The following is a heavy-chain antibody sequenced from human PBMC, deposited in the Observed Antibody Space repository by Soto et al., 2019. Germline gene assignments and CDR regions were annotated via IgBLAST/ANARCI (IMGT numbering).Heavy chain of an antibody. D-gene: IGHD3-3*01. Sequence: PSETLSLTCGVYNGSFMGYYWTWVRQPPGKGLEWIGEINHFGNPNYNPSLKSRVAISIDTSKQQFSLSLRSLTAADTAVYYCASLNGGRFLDKGDYWGQGILVTVSS. CDR3: ASLNGGRFLDKGDY. V-gene: IGHV4-34*01. CDR1: NGSFMGYY. J-gene: IGHJ4*02. CDR2: INHFGNP.